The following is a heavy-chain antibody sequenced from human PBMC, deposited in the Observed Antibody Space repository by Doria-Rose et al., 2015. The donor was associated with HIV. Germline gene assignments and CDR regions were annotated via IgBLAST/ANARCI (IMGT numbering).Heavy chain of an antibody. CDR1: GDSISSGDSF. CDR2: ISSSGTT. CDR3: ARARNYGFPHFFDF. D-gene: IGHD3-10*01. Sequence: QVQLQESGPGLVRPSQTLSLTCTVSGDSISSGDSFWSWIRQPPGKGPEWIGYISSSGTTYYYPSLRGRLTIPLDASKNQFSLNLNSVTAADTAVYYCARARNYGFPHFFDFWGQGTLVTVSS. J-gene: IGHJ4*02. V-gene: IGHV4-30-4*01.